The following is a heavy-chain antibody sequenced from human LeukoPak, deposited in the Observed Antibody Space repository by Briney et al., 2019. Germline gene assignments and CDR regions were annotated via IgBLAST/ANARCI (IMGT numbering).Heavy chain of an antibody. V-gene: IGHV1-24*01. CDR2: FDPEDGET. CDR1: GYTLSELS. J-gene: IGHJ4*02. Sequence: ASVKVSCKVSGYTLSELSMHWVRQAPGKGLEWMGDFDPEDGETIYAQKFQGRVTMTEDTSTDTAYMELSRLRSEDTAVYYCATEVLGSGWYPLYWGQGTLVTVSS. CDR3: ATEVLGSGWYPLY. D-gene: IGHD6-19*01.